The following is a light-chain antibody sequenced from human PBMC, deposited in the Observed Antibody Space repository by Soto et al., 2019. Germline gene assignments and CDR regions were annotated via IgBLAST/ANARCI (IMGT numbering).Light chain of an antibody. Sequence: EIVMTQSPATLSVSPGERATLSCRASQSVGTYLAWYQQKPGQAPRLLIYGASTRAAGISPRFRGGGSGTEFTLTISSLQSEDFAVYYCQQYNDWPRTFGQGTKVGI. CDR1: QSVGTY. V-gene: IGKV3-15*01. J-gene: IGKJ1*01. CDR3: QQYNDWPRT. CDR2: GAS.